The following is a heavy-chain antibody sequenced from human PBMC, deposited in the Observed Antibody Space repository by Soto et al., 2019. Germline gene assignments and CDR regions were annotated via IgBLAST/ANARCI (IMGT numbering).Heavy chain of an antibody. D-gene: IGHD4-17*01. V-gene: IGHV4-30-4*01. CDR3: ARVVSGDYGDPPFFDY. CDR1: GGSISSGDYY. CDR2: IYYSGST. Sequence: QVQLQESGPGLVKPSQTLSLTCTVSGGSISSGDYYWSWIRQPPGKGLEWIGYIYYSGSTYYNPSLRSRVTISVDTSTNQFSLKLSSVTAADTAVYYCARVVSGDYGDPPFFDYWGQGTLVTVSS. J-gene: IGHJ4*02.